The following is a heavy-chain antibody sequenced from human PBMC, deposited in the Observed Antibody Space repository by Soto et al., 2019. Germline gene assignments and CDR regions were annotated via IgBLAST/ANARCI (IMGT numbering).Heavy chain of an antibody. CDR1: GFTFSTYW. D-gene: IGHD1-26*01. Sequence: EVQLVESGGGLVQPGGSLRLSCAASGFTFSTYWMHWVRQAPGKGLVWVSRINSDVSSTTYADSVKGRSSISRDNAKNTLYLQMTSLRAEDTAVYYCARVGVSGAFVSWVQGILVTVSS. CDR3: ARVGVSGAFVS. V-gene: IGHV3-74*01. J-gene: IGHJ4*02. CDR2: INSDVSST.